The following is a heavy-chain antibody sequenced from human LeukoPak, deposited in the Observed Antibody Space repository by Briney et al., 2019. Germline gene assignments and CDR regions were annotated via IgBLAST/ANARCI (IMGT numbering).Heavy chain of an antibody. D-gene: IGHD6-13*01. J-gene: IGHJ2*01. CDR2: ISAYSGNT. Sequence: ASVKVSCTASGYTFTSYGISWVRQAPGQGLEWMGWISAYSGNTNYAQKLQGRVTMTTDTSTSTAYMELRSLRSDDTAVYYCARVMSSTSIAAAGLWGRGTLVTVSS. V-gene: IGHV1-18*01. CDR1: GYTFTSYG. CDR3: ARVMSSTSIAAAGL.